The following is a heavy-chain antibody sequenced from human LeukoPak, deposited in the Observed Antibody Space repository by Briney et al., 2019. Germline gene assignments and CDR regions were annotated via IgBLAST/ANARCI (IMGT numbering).Heavy chain of an antibody. CDR1: GGSFSGYY. J-gene: IGHJ6*03. V-gene: IGHV4-34*01. CDR3: ARGGDYYYYYMDV. D-gene: IGHD4-17*01. CDR2: INHSGST. Sequence: SETLSLTCAVYGGSFSGYYWSWIRQPPGKGLEWIGEINHSGSTNYNPSLKSRVTISVDTSKNQFSLKLSSVTAADTAVYYCARGGDYYYYYMDVWGKGTTVTISS.